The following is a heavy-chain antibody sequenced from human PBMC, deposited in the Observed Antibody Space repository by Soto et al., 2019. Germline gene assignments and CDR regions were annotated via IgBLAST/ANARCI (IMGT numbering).Heavy chain of an antibody. CDR1: GFTFSSYA. CDR3: AKGSYDFWSGYYSSYYMDV. Sequence: GGSLRLSCAASGFTFSSYAIRWVRQAPGKGLEWVSAISGSGGSTYYADSVKGRFTISRDNSKNTLYLQMNSLRAEDTAVYYCAKGSYDFWSGYYSSYYMDVWGKGTTVTVSS. V-gene: IGHV3-23*01. J-gene: IGHJ6*03. D-gene: IGHD3-3*01. CDR2: ISGSGGST.